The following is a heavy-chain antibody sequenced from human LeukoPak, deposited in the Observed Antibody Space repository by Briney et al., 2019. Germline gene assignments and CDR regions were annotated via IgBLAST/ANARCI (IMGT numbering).Heavy chain of an antibody. CDR2: IKQDGSEK. CDR1: GLTFSSYW. V-gene: IGHV3-7*01. D-gene: IGHD5-12*01. CDR3: VKSSGYSSYDHGDY. J-gene: IGHJ4*02. Sequence: GGSLRLTCAASGLTFSSYWMSWVRQTPGKGLEWVANIKQDGSEKYYVDSVKGRFTISRDNAKNSLYLQMNSLRAEDTAVYYCVKSSGYSSYDHGDYWGQGTKVTVSS.